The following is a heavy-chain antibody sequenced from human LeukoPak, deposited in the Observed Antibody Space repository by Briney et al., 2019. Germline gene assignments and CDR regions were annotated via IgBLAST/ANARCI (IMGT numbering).Heavy chain of an antibody. Sequence: GGSLRLSCAASGFTFSSYGMHWVRQAPGKGLEWVAVISYDGSNKYYADSVKGRFTISRDNSKNTLYLQMNSLRAEDTAVYYCAKDFRQLWSYFDYWGQGTPVTVSS. CDR2: ISYDGSNK. J-gene: IGHJ4*02. CDR3: AKDFRQLWSYFDY. D-gene: IGHD5-18*01. V-gene: IGHV3-30*18. CDR1: GFTFSSYG.